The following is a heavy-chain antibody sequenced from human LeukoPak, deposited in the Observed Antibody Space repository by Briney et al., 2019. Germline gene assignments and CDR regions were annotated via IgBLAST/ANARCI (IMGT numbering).Heavy chain of an antibody. Sequence: GGSLRLSCAASGFTFGDYYMTWIRQAPGKGLEWLSYISNSGNTIREADSVKGRFTISRDNTQNSLFLHMKSLRAEDTAVYFCARYRVITNDYFDSWGQGTLDTVSS. J-gene: IGHJ4*02. V-gene: IGHV3-11*01. CDR2: ISNSGNTI. CDR3: ARYRVITNDYFDS. D-gene: IGHD3-16*01. CDR1: GFTFGDYY.